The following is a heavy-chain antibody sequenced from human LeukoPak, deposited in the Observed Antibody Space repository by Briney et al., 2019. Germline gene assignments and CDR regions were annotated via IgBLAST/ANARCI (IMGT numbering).Heavy chain of an antibody. D-gene: IGHD2/OR15-2a*01. Sequence: GASVKVSCKASGYTFTSYGISWVRQAPGQGLEWMGWINAGNGNTKYSLKFQGRVTITRDTSASTAYMELSSLRSEDTAVYYCATSIIVDFDYWGQGTLVTVSS. CDR2: INAGNGNT. CDR3: ATSIIVDFDY. V-gene: IGHV1-3*01. CDR1: GYTFTSYG. J-gene: IGHJ4*02.